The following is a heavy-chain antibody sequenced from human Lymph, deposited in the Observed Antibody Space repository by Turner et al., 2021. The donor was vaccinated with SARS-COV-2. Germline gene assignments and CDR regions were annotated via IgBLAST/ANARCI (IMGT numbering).Heavy chain of an antibody. D-gene: IGHD3-22*01. CDR3: AKGVRGAMIVVVIPYFDY. V-gene: IGHV3-23*01. Sequence: EVQLLESGGGLVQSGGSLRLPCAASGFTFSSYAMSWVRQAPGKGLEWVSAISGSGGDTYYADSVKGRFTISRDNSKNTLYLQMNSLRAEDTAVYYCAKGVRGAMIVVVIPYFDYWGQGTLVTVSS. J-gene: IGHJ4*02. CDR2: ISGSGGDT. CDR1: GFTFSSYA.